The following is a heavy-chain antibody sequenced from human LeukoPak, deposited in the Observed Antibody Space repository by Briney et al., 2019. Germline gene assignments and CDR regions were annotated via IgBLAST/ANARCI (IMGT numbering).Heavy chain of an antibody. CDR2: ISSSSSTI. D-gene: IGHD2-2*01. CDR1: GFTVSSNY. Sequence: GGSLRLSCAASGFTVSSNYMTWVRQAPGKGLEWVSYISSSSSTIYYADSVKGRFTISRDNAKNSLYLQMNSLRAEDTAVYYCARGVPAAYTRHYYYYMDVWGKGTTVTVSS. CDR3: ARGVPAAYTRHYYYYMDV. J-gene: IGHJ6*03. V-gene: IGHV3-48*01.